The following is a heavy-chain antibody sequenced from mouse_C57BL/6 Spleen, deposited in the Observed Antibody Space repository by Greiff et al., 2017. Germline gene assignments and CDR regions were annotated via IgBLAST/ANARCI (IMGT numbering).Heavy chain of an antibody. CDR2: ISSGSSTI. V-gene: IGHV5-17*01. CDR3: ARQDYGSRGYFDV. Sequence: EVQGVESGGGLVKPGGSLKLSCAASGFTFSDYGMHWVRQAPEKGLEWVAYISSGSSTIYYADTVKGRFTISRDNAKNTLFLQMTSLRSEDTAMYYCARQDYGSRGYFDVWGTGTTVTVSS. CDR1: GFTFSDYG. J-gene: IGHJ1*03. D-gene: IGHD1-1*01.